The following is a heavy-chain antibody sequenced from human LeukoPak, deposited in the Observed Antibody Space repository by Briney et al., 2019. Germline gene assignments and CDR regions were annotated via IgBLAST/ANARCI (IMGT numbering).Heavy chain of an antibody. Sequence: GRSLRLSCAASGFTFDDYAMHWVRQAPGKGLEWVSGFSWNSGSIGYADSVKGRFTISRDNAKNSLYLQMNSLRAEDTALYYCAKDLHSGSYYSLYYYYGMDVWGQGTTVTVSS. J-gene: IGHJ6*02. CDR2: FSWNSGSI. D-gene: IGHD1-26*01. V-gene: IGHV3-9*01. CDR1: GFTFDDYA. CDR3: AKDLHSGSYYSLYYYYGMDV.